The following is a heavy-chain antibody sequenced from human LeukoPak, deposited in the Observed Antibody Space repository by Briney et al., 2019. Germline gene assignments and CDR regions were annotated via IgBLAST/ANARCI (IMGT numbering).Heavy chain of an antibody. CDR3: ARESDGFDV. J-gene: IGHJ3*01. Sequence: GGSLRLSCTASGFTFNEHYISWVRQAPGKGLEWVANIKGDGSDKYYLDSVKGRFTISRDNAKNSLFLQMISLRVEDMAMYYCARESDGFDVWGQGTMVTVSS. V-gene: IGHV3-7*01. CDR1: GFTFNEHY. CDR2: IKGDGSDK.